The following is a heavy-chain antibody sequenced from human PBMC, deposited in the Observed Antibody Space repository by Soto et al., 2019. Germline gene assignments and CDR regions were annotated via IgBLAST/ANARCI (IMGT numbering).Heavy chain of an antibody. CDR1: GGSISSYY. Sequence: SETLSLTCTVSGGSISSYYWSWIRQPPGKGLEWIGYIYYSGSTNYNPSLKSRVTISVDTSKNQFSLKLSSVTAADTAVYYCARDGSDYGGNWFDPWGQGTLVTVSS. D-gene: IGHD4-17*01. CDR3: ARDGSDYGGNWFDP. V-gene: IGHV4-59*01. CDR2: IYYSGST. J-gene: IGHJ5*02.